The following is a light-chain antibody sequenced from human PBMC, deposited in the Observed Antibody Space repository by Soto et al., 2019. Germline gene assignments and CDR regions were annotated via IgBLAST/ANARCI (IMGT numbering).Light chain of an antibody. Sequence: IQMTQSPSTLSASVGDRVAITCRASQSIGIWLAWYLQKPGKAPRFLIFKAPSLEIVVPSKFCGNGYGTELTPTINCLQTDHFGTYDCQRYTDYSWTFGQGTKVELK. J-gene: IGKJ1*01. CDR2: KAP. CDR1: QSIGIW. V-gene: IGKV1-5*03. CDR3: QRYTDYSWT.